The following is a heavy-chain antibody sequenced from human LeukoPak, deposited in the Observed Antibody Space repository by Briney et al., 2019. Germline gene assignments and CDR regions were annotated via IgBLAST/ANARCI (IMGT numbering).Heavy chain of an antibody. D-gene: IGHD4-17*01. CDR3: ARVRSNDYGDYAYFQH. Sequence: GGSLRLSCAASGFTFSSYSMNWVRQAPWKGLEWISYISSSSSAIYYADSVKGRFTISRDNAKNSLYLQMNSLRAEDTAVYYCARVRSNDYGDYAYFQHWGQGTLVTVSS. CDR2: ISSSSSAI. J-gene: IGHJ1*01. V-gene: IGHV3-48*01. CDR1: GFTFSSYS.